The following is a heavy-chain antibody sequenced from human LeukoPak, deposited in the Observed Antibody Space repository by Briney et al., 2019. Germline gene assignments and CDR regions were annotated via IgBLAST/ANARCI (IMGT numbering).Heavy chain of an antibody. CDR2: INWNGGST. CDR3: ARDRDITMVREVEGY. CDR1: GFTFDDYG. Sequence: GGSLRLSCAASGFTFDDYGMSWVRQAPGKGLEWVSGINWNGGSTGYADSVKGRFTISRDNAKNSLYLQMNSLRAEDTALYYCARDRDITMVREVEGYWGQGTLVTVSS. D-gene: IGHD3-10*01. J-gene: IGHJ4*02. V-gene: IGHV3-20*04.